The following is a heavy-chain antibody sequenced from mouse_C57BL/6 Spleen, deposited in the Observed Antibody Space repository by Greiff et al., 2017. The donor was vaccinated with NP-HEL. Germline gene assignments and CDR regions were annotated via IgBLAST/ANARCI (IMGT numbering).Heavy chain of an antibody. CDR2: ISDGGSYT. Sequence: EVQLVESGGGLVKPGGSLKLSCAASGFTFSSYAMSWVRQTPEKRLEWVATISDGGSYTYYPDNVKGRFTISRDNAKNNLYLQMRHLKSEDTAMYYCAREDYGSPFDYWGQGTTLTVSS. CDR3: AREDYGSPFDY. V-gene: IGHV5-4*01. J-gene: IGHJ2*01. D-gene: IGHD1-1*01. CDR1: GFTFSSYA.